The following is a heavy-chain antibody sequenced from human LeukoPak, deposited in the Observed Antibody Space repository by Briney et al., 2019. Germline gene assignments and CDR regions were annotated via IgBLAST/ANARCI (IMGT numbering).Heavy chain of an antibody. CDR2: LNPNNGDT. V-gene: IGHV1-2*06. J-gene: IGHJ4*02. CDR3: ARDLSSTSNWEFDY. D-gene: IGHD7-27*01. CDR1: GYTSIDYF. Sequence: GASVKVSCKTSGYTSIDYFIHWVRQAPGQGLEWMGRLNPNNGDTYYAQDFQGRVTMTRDTSISTAYMELSRLTSDDTAVYYCARDLSSTSNWEFDYWGQGTLVTVSS.